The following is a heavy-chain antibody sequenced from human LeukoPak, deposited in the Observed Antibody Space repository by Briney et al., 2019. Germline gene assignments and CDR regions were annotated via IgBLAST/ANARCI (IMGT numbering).Heavy chain of an antibody. V-gene: IGHV1-2*02. D-gene: IGHD5-18*01. CDR3: ARSPPQPTFDS. CDR1: GYMFTDYY. J-gene: IGHJ4*02. CDR2: INPNSGGT. Sequence: ASVKVSCKASGYMFTDYYIHWVQQAPGQGLEWMGLINPNSGGTNYAQSFQGRVTMTRDTSISTAYMELSRLRSDDTAVYYCARSPPQPTFDSWGKGTLVTVSS.